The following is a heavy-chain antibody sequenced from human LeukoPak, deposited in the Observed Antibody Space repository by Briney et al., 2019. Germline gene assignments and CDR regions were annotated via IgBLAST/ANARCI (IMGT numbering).Heavy chain of an antibody. J-gene: IGHJ4*02. CDR3: ARDGGFIAAAGFFDY. D-gene: IGHD6-13*01. Sequence: SETLSLTCTVSGGSISSYYWNWVRQPPGKGLEWIGYIYYSGSTNYNPSLKSRVTTSVDTSKNQFSLKLTSVTAADTAMYYCARDGGFIAAAGFFDYWGQGTLVTVSS. CDR1: GGSISSYY. CDR2: IYYSGST. V-gene: IGHV4-59*01.